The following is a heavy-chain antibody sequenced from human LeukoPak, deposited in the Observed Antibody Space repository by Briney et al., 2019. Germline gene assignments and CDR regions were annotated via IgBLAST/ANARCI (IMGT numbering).Heavy chain of an antibody. D-gene: IGHD3-3*01. CDR2: IYYSGST. CDR3: ARLDSEWLPLDV. V-gene: IGHV4-59*08. CDR1: GGSISSYY. Sequence: SETLSLTCTVSGGSISSYYWSWIRQPPGKGLEWIGYIYYSGSTNYNPSLKSRVTISVDTSKDQFSLRLSSVTAADTAVYYCARLDSEWLPLDVWGQGTTVTVSS. J-gene: IGHJ6*02.